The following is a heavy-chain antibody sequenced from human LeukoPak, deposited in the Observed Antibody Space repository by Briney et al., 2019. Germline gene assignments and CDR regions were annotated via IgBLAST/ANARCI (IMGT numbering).Heavy chain of an antibody. V-gene: IGHV4-38-2*02. CDR1: GYSISSGYY. D-gene: IGHD5-24*01. Sequence: PSETLSLTCTVSGYSISSGYYWGWIRQPPGKGLEWIGYIYYSGSTYYNPSLKSRVTISVDTSKNQFSLKLSSVTAADTAVYYCARGEMWFDYWGRGTLVTVSS. J-gene: IGHJ4*02. CDR3: ARGEMWFDY. CDR2: IYYSGST.